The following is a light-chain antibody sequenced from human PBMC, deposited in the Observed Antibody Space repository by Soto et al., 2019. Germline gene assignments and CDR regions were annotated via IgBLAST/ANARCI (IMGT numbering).Light chain of an antibody. CDR2: GTS. V-gene: IGKV3-20*01. J-gene: IGKJ5*01. CDR3: QQYGNSPIT. CDR1: QRVYSN. Sequence: EIWITQSRDTMSVSPGESATLSCRASQRVYSNLAWYQQRPGQAPRLLIYGTSSRATGIPDRFSGSGSGTDFTLTISRLEPEDFAVYYCQQYGNSPITFGQGTRLAIK.